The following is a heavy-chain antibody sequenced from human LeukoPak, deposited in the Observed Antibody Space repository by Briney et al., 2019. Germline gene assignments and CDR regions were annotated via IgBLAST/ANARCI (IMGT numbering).Heavy chain of an antibody. Sequence: GGSLRLSCAASGFTFSSYSMNWVRQAPGKGLEWVSSISSSSSYIYYADSVKGRITISRDNAENTLYLQMNNLRPDDTAFYFCVKEGVEYSYSYGDYWGQGTLVTVSS. CDR3: VKEGVEYSYSYGDY. V-gene: IGHV3-21*01. D-gene: IGHD3-16*01. J-gene: IGHJ4*02. CDR1: GFTFSSYS. CDR2: ISSSSSYI.